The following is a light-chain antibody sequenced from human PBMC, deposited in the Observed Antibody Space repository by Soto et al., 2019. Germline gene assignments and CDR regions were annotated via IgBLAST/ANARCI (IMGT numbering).Light chain of an antibody. CDR3: SSYTSNSTPYV. CDR2: EVS. V-gene: IGLV2-14*01. J-gene: IGLJ1*01. Sequence: QSALTQPASVSGSPGQSITISCTGTSSDVGGYNYVSWYQQYPGKAPKLMIYEVSNRPSGVSNRFSGSKSGNTASLTISGLQAEDEADYYCSSYTSNSTPYVFGTGTKLTVL. CDR1: SSDVGGYNY.